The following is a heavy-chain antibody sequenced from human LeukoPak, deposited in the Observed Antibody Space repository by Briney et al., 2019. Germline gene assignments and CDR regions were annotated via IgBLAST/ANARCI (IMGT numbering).Heavy chain of an antibody. D-gene: IGHD3-3*01. J-gene: IGHJ4*02. Sequence: EASVKVSCKASGYTFTSYDINWVRQATGQGLEWMGWMNPNSGNTGYAQNFQGRVTMTRNTSISTAYMELRSLRSDDTAVYYCARWRVFNGKNRGLTDFWSGGDYWGQGTLVTVSS. CDR1: GYTFTSYD. V-gene: IGHV1-8*01. CDR3: ARWRVFNGKNRGLTDFWSGGDY. CDR2: MNPNSGNT.